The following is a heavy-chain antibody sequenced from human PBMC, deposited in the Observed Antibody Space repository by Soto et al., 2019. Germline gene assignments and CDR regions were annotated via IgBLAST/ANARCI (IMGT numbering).Heavy chain of an antibody. V-gene: IGHV3-23*01. Sequence: EVQLLESGGGLVQPGGSLRLSCAASGFTFSRYTMSWVRQAPGKGLEWVSAISGSGGSTYYAGSVKGRFTISRDNSKNTLYPQMNSLRAEDTAVYYCAKDEVGAVYYYYYGMDVWGQGTTVTVSS. CDR2: ISGSGGST. CDR3: AKDEVGAVYYYYYGMDV. D-gene: IGHD1-26*01. J-gene: IGHJ6*02. CDR1: GFTFSRYT.